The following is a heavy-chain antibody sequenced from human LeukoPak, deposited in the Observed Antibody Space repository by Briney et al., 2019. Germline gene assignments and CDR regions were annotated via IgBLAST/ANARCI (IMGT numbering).Heavy chain of an antibody. D-gene: IGHD4-17*01. CDR2: ISGSGGAT. Sequence: GGSLRLSCAASGFTFSSYGMSWVRQAPGQGLEWVSGISGSGGATYYAGSVQGRFTMSRDNSKNTLYLQMNSLRSDDTAVYYCARDGRTTVTTEFDYWGQGTLVTVSS. V-gene: IGHV3-23*01. J-gene: IGHJ4*02. CDR1: GFTFSSYG. CDR3: ARDGRTTVTTEFDY.